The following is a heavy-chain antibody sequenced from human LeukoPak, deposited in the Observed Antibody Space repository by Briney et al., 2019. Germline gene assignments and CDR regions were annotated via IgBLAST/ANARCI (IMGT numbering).Heavy chain of an antibody. J-gene: IGHJ5*02. D-gene: IGHD3-3*02. V-gene: IGHV4-38-2*01. Sequence: MPSETLSLTCAVSGYSVSSGYYWGWIRQPPGKGLEWIGSIYHSGSTYYNPSLKSRVTISVDTSKNQFSLKLSSVTAADTAVYYCARQPSDAQAFLSWGQGTLVTVSS. CDR3: ARQPSDAQAFLS. CDR1: GYSVSSGYY. CDR2: IYHSGST.